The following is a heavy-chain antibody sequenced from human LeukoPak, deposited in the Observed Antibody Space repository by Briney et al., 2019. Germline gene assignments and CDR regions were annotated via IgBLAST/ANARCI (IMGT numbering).Heavy chain of an antibody. CDR2: IIPIFGTA. D-gene: IGHD2-15*01. Sequence: SVKVSCKASGGTFSSYAISWVRQAPGQGVEWMGGIIPIFGTANYAQKFQGRVTITTDESTSTAYMELSSLRSEDTAVYYCSGGSKLGYYYYYYMDVWGKGTTVTVSS. CDR3: SGGSKLGYYYYYYMDV. V-gene: IGHV1-69*05. CDR1: GGTFSSYA. J-gene: IGHJ6*03.